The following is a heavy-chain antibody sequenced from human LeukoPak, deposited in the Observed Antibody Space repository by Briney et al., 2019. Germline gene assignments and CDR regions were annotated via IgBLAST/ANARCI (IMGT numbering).Heavy chain of an antibody. CDR1: GFTFSSYA. V-gene: IGHV3-23*01. CDR2: ISGGGDDT. J-gene: IGHJ6*02. Sequence: PGGSLRLSCAASGFTFSSYAMSWVRQAPGKGLEWVSVISGGGDDTSYADSARGRFTVSRDNSKNTLYLQMNSLRAEDTAVYYCAKDSRESSGHFPYYYYYRYGLDVWGQGTTVTVSS. D-gene: IGHD3-22*01. CDR3: AKDSRESSGHFPYYYYYRYGLDV.